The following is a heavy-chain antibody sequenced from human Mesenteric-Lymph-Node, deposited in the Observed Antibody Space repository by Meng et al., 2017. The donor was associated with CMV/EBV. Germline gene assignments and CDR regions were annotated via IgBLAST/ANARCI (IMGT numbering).Heavy chain of an antibody. V-gene: IGHV3-23*01. J-gene: IGHJ4*02. CDR3: AKIITSCGAACSPDY. CDR2: ISGAADRT. D-gene: IGHD2-21*01. Sequence: GGSLRLSCAASGFAFNNYPMAWVRQAPGMGPEWISTISGAADRTYYTDSVKGRFTISRDNSGNSLSLQMNSLRAGDTATYYCAKIITSCGAACSPDYWGQGSLVTVSS. CDR1: GFAFNNYP.